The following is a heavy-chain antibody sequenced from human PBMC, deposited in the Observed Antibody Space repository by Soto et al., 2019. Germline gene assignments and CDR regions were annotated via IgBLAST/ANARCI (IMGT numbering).Heavy chain of an antibody. Sequence: QVQLVQSGAEVKKPGASVKVSCKASGYTFTTYVISWVRQAPGQGVEWMGWISAYSGSTKFAQKLQGRVPMTTDTSTTTAYMEMRSLTSDDTAVYYCARDFNKSSSWPYDFDYWGQGTLVTVSS. D-gene: IGHD6-13*01. CDR2: ISAYSGST. CDR3: ARDFNKSSSWPYDFDY. V-gene: IGHV1-18*01. CDR1: GYTFTTYV. J-gene: IGHJ4*02.